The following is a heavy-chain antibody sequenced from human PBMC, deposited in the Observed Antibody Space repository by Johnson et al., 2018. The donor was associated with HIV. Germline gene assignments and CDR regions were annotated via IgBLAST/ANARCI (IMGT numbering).Heavy chain of an antibody. CDR2: ISSSGANT. V-gene: IGHV3-11*04. CDR3: AIPTGAAAGAFDI. Sequence: VQLVESGGGLVKPGGSLRLSCAASGFTFNDYYMNWMRQAPGKGLEWVSHISSSGANTYYADSVKGRFTISRDNSKNKLYLQMNSLRAVDKAVYYCAIPTGAAAGAFDIWGQGTMVTVSS. CDR1: GFTFNDYY. D-gene: IGHD6-13*01. J-gene: IGHJ3*02.